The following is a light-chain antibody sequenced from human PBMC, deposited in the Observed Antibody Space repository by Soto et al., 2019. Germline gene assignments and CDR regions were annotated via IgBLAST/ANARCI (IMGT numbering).Light chain of an antibody. CDR2: RAS. V-gene: IGKV3-20*01. Sequence: EIVLTQSPGTLSLSPGERATLSCRASQSVWGNYLAWYHQKPGQAPRLLIYRASTRATGVPDRFSGSGSGTDFTLTVSRLEPEDFAMYFCQEYDNSPITFGQGTRLEIK. CDR1: QSVWGNY. CDR3: QEYDNSPIT. J-gene: IGKJ5*01.